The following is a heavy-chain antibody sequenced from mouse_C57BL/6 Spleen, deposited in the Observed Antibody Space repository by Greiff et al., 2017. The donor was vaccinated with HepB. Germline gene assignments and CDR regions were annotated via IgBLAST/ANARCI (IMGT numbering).Heavy chain of an antibody. D-gene: IGHD2-5*01. J-gene: IGHJ2*01. V-gene: IGHV2-9-1*01. CDR1: GFSFTSYA. Sequence: QVQLKESGPGLVAPSQRLSITCTVSGFSFTSYAISWVRQPPGKGLEWLGVICTGGGTNYNSALKSRLSISKDNSKSQVFLKMNSLQTDDTARYYCASLYYSNYFDYWGQGTTLTVSS. CDR3: ASLYYSNYFDY. CDR2: ICTGGGT.